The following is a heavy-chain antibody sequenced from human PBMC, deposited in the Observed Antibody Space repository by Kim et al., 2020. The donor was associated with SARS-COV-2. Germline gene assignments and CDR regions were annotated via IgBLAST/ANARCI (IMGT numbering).Heavy chain of an antibody. J-gene: IGHJ3*02. V-gene: IGHV1-58*01. D-gene: IGHD3-9*01. CDR2: IVVGSGNT. CDR1: GFTFTSSA. Sequence: SVKVSCKASGFTFTSSAVQWVRQARGQRLEWIGWIVVGSGNTNYAQKFQERVTITRDMSTSTAYMELSSLRSEGTAVYYCAADFDYDILTGYYYLDAFDIWGQGTMVSVSS. CDR3: AADFDYDILTGYYYLDAFDI.